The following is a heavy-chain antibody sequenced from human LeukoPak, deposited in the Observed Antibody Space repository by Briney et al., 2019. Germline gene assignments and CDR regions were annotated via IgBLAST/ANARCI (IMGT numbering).Heavy chain of an antibody. J-gene: IGHJ4*02. CDR2: IWYDGSHK. D-gene: IGHD4-17*01. CDR1: GFTFSSYG. Sequence: PGGSLRLSCAASGFTFSSYGVHWVRQAPGQGLEWVAVIWYDGSHKYYADSVKGRFTISRDNSKNTLYLEMNSLRAEDTAFYYCARGLAYDYGMDYWGQGTLVTVSS. CDR3: ARGLAYDYGMDY. V-gene: IGHV3-33*01.